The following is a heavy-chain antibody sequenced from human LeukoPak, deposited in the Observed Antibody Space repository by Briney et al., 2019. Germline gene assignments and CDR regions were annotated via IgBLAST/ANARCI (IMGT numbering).Heavy chain of an antibody. D-gene: IGHD2-21*01. CDR3: AKEAAVIAIPYFDY. CDR1: GFTFRNYA. J-gene: IGHJ4*02. Sequence: GGSLRLSCAASGFTFRNYAMSWVRQAPGKGLEWVSGISSDGRALYADSVKGRFTISRDNSKNTLYLQMNSLRAEDTAVYYCAKEAAVIAIPYFDYWGQGTLATVSS. V-gene: IGHV3-23*01. CDR2: ISSDGRA.